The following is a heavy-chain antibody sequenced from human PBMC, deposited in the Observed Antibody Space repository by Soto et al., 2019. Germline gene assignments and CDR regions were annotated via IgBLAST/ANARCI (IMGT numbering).Heavy chain of an antibody. CDR3: ARYRGYCSSTSCKYAMDV. CDR2: RYTSGDI. Sequence: PSETLSLTCSVSGGSISSISGLSWTWIRQPAGKGLEWIGHRYTSGDINYNLSLKSRVTMSLDISKNQFSLKLSPVTAADTGVYYCARYRGYCSSTSCKYAMDVWGQATAVTVSS. V-gene: IGHV4-4*07. CDR1: GGSISSISGLS. D-gene: IGHD2-2*01. J-gene: IGHJ6*02.